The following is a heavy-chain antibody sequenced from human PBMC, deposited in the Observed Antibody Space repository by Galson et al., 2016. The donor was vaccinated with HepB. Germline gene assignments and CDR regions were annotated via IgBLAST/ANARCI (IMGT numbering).Heavy chain of an antibody. CDR1: GGSVDDYY. CDR2: VYYSGNI. Sequence: TLSLTCSVSGGSVDDYYWHWIRQPPGKGLEWIGFVYYSGNIYYNPSLRSRVTISLDRSDTHVSLRLTSVAAADTAVYYCARSRTTSGWFGRAFDVWGQGTTVTVSS. CDR3: ARSRTTSGWFGRAFDV. V-gene: IGHV4-59*02. J-gene: IGHJ3*01. D-gene: IGHD3-10*01.